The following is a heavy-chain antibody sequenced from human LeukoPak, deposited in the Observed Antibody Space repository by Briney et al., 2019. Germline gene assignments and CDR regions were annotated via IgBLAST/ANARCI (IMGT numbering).Heavy chain of an antibody. Sequence: HAGGTLRPSCAASGFTFSSYGMSWVRQAPGKGLEWVSAISGSGGSTYYADSVKGRFTISRDNSKNTLYLQMNSLRAEDTAVYYCARDFRSVLRYFADAFDIWGQGAMVTVSS. CDR2: ISGSGGST. CDR1: GFTFSSYG. D-gene: IGHD3-9*01. CDR3: ARDFRSVLRYFADAFDI. V-gene: IGHV3-23*01. J-gene: IGHJ3*02.